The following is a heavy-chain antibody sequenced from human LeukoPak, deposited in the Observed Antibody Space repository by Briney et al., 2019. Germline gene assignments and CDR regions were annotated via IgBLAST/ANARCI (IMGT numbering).Heavy chain of an antibody. CDR1: GFTFSSYA. CDR3: AKDPFHYYDSTGSGYYYYYMDV. Sequence: GGSLRLSCAASGFTFSSYAMSWVRQAPGKGLEWVSAISGSGGSTYYADSVKGRFTISRDNSKNTPYVQMNSLRADDTAIYYCAKDPFHYYDSTGSGYYYYYMDVGGRGTTVTISS. CDR2: ISGSGGST. J-gene: IGHJ6*03. V-gene: IGHV3-23*01. D-gene: IGHD3-22*01.